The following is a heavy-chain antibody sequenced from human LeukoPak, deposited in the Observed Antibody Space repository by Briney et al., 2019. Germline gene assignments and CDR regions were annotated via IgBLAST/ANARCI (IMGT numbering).Heavy chain of an antibody. V-gene: IGHV3-64*01. D-gene: IGHD2-15*01. CDR2: ISIIGDSK. J-gene: IGHJ4*02. CDR1: GFTFSDYA. Sequence: GGSLRLSCAASGFTFSDYAMHWVRQAPGKGLEYVSAISIIGDSKYYANSVKGRFTISRDNSKNTLYLQMGSLRAEDLAVYYCARYSTRGVDYWGQGTLVTVSS. CDR3: ARYSTRGVDY.